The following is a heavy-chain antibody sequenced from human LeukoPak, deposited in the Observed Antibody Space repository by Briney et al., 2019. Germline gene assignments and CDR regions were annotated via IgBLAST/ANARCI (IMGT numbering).Heavy chain of an antibody. CDR1: GGSISSGGFY. CDR3: ARDSSGYRIDY. D-gene: IGHD3-22*01. J-gene: IGHJ4*02. CDR2: ISYSGST. V-gene: IGHV4-31*03. Sequence: PSETLSLTCTVSGGSISSGGFYWSWIRQHPGKGLEWIAYISYSGSTYYNPSLKSRVTISVDTSENQFSLKLSSVTAADTAVYYRARDSSGYRIDYWGQGTLVTVSS.